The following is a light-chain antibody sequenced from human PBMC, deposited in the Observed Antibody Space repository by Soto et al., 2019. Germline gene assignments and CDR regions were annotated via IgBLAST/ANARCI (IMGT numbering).Light chain of an antibody. V-gene: IGKV3D-7*01. CDR3: QQDYNLPLP. J-gene: IGKJ5*01. CDR1: QSVSSSY. Sequence: EIVMTQSPATLSLSPGERATLSCRASQSVSSSYLSWYQQKPGQAPRLLIYGASTRATGIPARFSGSGSGTDFTLTISSLQPEDFAVYYCQQDYNLPLPFGQGTRLEIK. CDR2: GAS.